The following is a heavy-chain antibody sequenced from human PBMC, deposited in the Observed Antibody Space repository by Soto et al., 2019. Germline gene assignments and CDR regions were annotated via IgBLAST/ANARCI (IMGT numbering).Heavy chain of an antibody. Sequence: GESLKISCAASGFTFSSYGMHWVRQAPGKGLEWVAVIWYDGSNKYYADSVKGRFTISRDNSKNTLYLQMNSLRAEDTAVYYCARQYSSSPGGAFDIWGQGTMVTVSS. CDR1: GFTFSSYG. V-gene: IGHV3-33*01. D-gene: IGHD6-6*01. CDR2: IWYDGSNK. J-gene: IGHJ3*02. CDR3: ARQYSSSPGGAFDI.